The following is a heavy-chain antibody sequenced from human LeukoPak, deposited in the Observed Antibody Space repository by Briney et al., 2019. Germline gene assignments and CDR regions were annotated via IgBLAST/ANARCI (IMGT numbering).Heavy chain of an antibody. V-gene: IGHV4-4*07. CDR3: ARVNSSGSFHDY. J-gene: IGHJ4*02. CDR2: MSTSGST. CDR1: GGSISSYY. Sequence: PSETLSLTCTISGGSISSYYWSWIRQPAGKGLEWIGRMSTSGSTNYNPSLTSRVTMSVDKSKNQFSLNLNSVTAADTAVYFCARVNSSGSFHDYWGQGARV. D-gene: IGHD3-22*01.